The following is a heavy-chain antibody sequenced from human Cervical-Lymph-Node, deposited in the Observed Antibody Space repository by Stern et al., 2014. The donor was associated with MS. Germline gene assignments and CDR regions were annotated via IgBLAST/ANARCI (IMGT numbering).Heavy chain of an antibody. J-gene: IGHJ6*02. V-gene: IGHV1-69*01. CDR1: GGTFSSDA. CDR2: IIPSFGTS. CDR3: ARSAGYYSGMDV. Sequence: QVQLVESGAEVKKPGSSVKVSCKASGGTFSSDAFSWVRQAPGQGLEWMGAIIPSFGTSSSAQKFQDRVTITADDSTGTAFLELRSLRSEDTAVYYCARSAGYYSGMDVWGQGTAVAVSS.